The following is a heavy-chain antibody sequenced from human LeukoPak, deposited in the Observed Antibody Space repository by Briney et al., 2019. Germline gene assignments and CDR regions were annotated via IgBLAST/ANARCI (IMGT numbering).Heavy chain of an antibody. CDR2: ISAYNGNT. CDR1: GYTFTSYG. J-gene: IGHJ4*02. CDR3: ARAVPNGWGRVATIGFDY. D-gene: IGHD5-12*01. Sequence: GASVKVSCKASGYTFTSYGISWVRQAPGQGLEWMGWISAYNGNTNYAQKLQGRVTMTTDTSTSTAYMELRSLRSDDTAVYYCARAVPNGWGRVATIGFDYWGQGTLVTVSS. V-gene: IGHV1-18*01.